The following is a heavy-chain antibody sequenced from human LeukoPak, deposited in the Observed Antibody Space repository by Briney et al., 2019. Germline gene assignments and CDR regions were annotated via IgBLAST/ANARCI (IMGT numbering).Heavy chain of an antibody. J-gene: IGHJ4*02. Sequence: TGGSLRLSCAASGFTFSNAWMSWVRQAPGKGLEWVGRITSKTDGETTEYVAPVKGRFTISRDDSKNTLYLQMNSLKNEDTAVYYCTTLDGSSWYVGTYWGQGALVTVSS. D-gene: IGHD6-13*01. CDR2: ITSKTDGETT. V-gene: IGHV3-15*01. CDR3: TTLDGSSWYVGTY. CDR1: GFTFSNAW.